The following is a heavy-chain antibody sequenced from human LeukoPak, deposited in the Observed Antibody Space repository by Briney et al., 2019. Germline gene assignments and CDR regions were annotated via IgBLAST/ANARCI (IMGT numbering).Heavy chain of an antibody. CDR3: ARSRLGLWLSVIDY. D-gene: IGHD3-9*01. Sequence: GRSLRLSCEASGFTFNIYSMYWIRQTPDKGLGWLAVTSHDESTKLYADSVKGRFTISRDNSKNTVYLLMNSLRLDDTGIYYCARSRLGLWLSVIDYWGQGSLVTVSA. V-gene: IGHV3-30*04. CDR2: TSHDESTK. CDR1: GFTFNIYS. J-gene: IGHJ4*02.